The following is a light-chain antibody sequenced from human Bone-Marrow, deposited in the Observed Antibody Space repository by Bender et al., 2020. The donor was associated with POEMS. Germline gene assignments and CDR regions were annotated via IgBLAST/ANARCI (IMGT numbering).Light chain of an antibody. CDR1: ALPKKY. V-gene: IGLV3-21*02. J-gene: IGLJ3*02. Sequence: SYELTQPPSVSVSPGQTARITCSGDALPKKYAYWYQQKSGQAPVLVVYDDSDRPSGIPERFSGSNSGNTATLTISRVEAGDEADYYCQVWDDSSDHQVFGGGTKLTVL. CDR2: DDS. CDR3: QVWDDSSDHQV.